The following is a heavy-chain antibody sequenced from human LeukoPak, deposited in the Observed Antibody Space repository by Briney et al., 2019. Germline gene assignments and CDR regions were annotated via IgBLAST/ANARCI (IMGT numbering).Heavy chain of an antibody. CDR3: TRDRSRAEDD. V-gene: IGHV3-7*01. J-gene: IGHJ4*02. Sequence: PGGSLRLSCAASGVTFSGHWRSWVRQAPGKGLEWVANINQGGSDKYYVDSVKGRFTISRDNANNLLYLQMNSLRGEDTAVYYCTRDRSRAEDDWGQGTLVTVSS. CDR2: INQGGSDK. D-gene: IGHD1-14*01. CDR1: GVTFSGHW.